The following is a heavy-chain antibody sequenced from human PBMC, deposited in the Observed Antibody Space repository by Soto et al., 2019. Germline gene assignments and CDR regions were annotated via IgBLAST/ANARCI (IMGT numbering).Heavy chain of an antibody. CDR1: GGSISSRNW. J-gene: IGHJ6*02. V-gene: IGHV4-4*02. CDR3: ASVSGSYFYGMDV. CDR2: IYHSGST. Sequence: QVQLQESGPGLVKPSGTRSLTCAVSGGSISSRNWWSWVRQPPGKGLEWIGEIYHSGSTNYNPSRKSRVTISVDKSKNQFSLKLSSVIAADTAVYYCASVSGSYFYGMDVWGQGTTVTVSS. D-gene: IGHD1-26*01.